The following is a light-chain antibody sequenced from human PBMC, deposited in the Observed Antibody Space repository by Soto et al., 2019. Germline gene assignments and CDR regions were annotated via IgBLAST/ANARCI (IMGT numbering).Light chain of an antibody. Sequence: EIVLTQSPGTLSLSPGETATLSCRASQTGDSRYLAWYQQKRGQAPRLLIYAASSRATGVPDRFSGSGSGTDFTLTIRRLEPEDFAVYYCQQYDGTVWTFGQGTKVDIK. J-gene: IGKJ1*01. V-gene: IGKV3-20*01. CDR3: QQYDGTVWT. CDR1: QTGDSRY. CDR2: AAS.